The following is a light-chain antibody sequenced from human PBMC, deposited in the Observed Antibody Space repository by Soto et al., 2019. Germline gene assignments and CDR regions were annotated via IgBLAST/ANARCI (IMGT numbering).Light chain of an antibody. CDR3: QQYKSYWT. CDR2: DVS. V-gene: IGKV1-5*01. J-gene: IGKJ1*01. CDR1: QSISTY. Sequence: DIQLTQSPSTLSASVGDGVTITCRASQSISTYLAWYQQKPGKAPKVLIYDVSSLKSGVPSRFRGSGSGTEFTLSISSLQPDDFATYYCQQYKSYWTFGQGTKVDIK.